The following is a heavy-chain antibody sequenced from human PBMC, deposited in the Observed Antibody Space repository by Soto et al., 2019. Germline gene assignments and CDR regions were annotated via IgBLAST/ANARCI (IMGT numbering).Heavy chain of an antibody. V-gene: IGHV1-3*01. CDR1: VYTFTSYA. J-gene: IGHJ4*02. Sequence: ASVNVSCKSSVYTFTSYAMHFVRQSPLQSLEWMGWINPFNGNTXXSQXXQXSITXTXXXXXXXAYMELSSLISKXTAVYYCARERGLTSDYGGQGTLVTVSS. CDR2: INPFNGNT. CDR3: ARERGLTSDY. D-gene: IGHD3-10*01.